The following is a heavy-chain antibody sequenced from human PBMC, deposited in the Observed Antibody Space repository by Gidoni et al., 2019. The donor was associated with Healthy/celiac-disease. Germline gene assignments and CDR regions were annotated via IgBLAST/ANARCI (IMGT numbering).Heavy chain of an antibody. Sequence: EVQLLESGGGLVQPGGSLRLSCSDSGFTFSSYAMSWVRQAPGKGLEWVSAISGSGGSTYYADSVKGRFTISRDNSKNTLYLQMNSLRAEDTAVYYCAKRDPWYDSSAWYFDLWGRGTLVTVSS. J-gene: IGHJ2*01. CDR3: AKRDPWYDSSAWYFDL. CDR1: GFTFSSYA. D-gene: IGHD3-22*01. V-gene: IGHV3-23*01. CDR2: ISGSGGST.